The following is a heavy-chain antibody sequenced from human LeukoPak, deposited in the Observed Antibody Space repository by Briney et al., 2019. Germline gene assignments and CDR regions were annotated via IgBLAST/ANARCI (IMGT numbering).Heavy chain of an antibody. CDR1: GGSISSYY. J-gene: IGHJ5*02. V-gene: IGHV4-4*09. D-gene: IGHD3-9*01. CDR2: IYTSGST. CDR3: ARGGAGLRYFDWLLPPWFDP. Sequence: SETLSLTCTVSGGSISSYYWSWIRQPPGKGLEWIGYIYTSGSTNYNPSLKSRVTISVDTSKNQFSLKLSSVTAADTAVYYCARGGAGLRYFDWLLPPWFDPWGQGTLVTVSS.